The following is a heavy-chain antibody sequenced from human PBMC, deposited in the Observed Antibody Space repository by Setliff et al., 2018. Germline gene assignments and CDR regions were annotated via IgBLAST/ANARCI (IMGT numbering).Heavy chain of an antibody. Sequence: PGGSLRLSCAASGFTFNNYAMAWVRQAPGKGLEWVSDISWNGGRTNYADSVKGRFTISRDNAKNFLYLQMNSLRGDDTASYYCARDLEVAVASGHCFDPWGQGTLVTVSS. D-gene: IGHD6-19*01. J-gene: IGHJ5*02. CDR3: ARDLEVAVASGHCFDP. CDR2: ISWNGGRT. V-gene: IGHV3-20*04. CDR1: GFTFNNYA.